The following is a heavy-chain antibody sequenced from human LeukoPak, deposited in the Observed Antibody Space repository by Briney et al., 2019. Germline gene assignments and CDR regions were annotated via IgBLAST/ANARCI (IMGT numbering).Heavy chain of an antibody. D-gene: IGHD6-6*01. CDR1: GGSISSSSYY. CDR2: IKQDGSEK. V-gene: IGHV3-7*01. CDR3: ARDQRAYSSSRYYYYYMDV. Sequence: ETLSLTCTVSGGSISSSSYYWGWIRQPPGKGLEWVANIKQDGSEKYYVDSVKGRFTISRDNAKNSLYLQMNSLRAEDTAVYYCARDQRAYSSSRYYYYYMDVWGKGTTVTVSS. J-gene: IGHJ6*03.